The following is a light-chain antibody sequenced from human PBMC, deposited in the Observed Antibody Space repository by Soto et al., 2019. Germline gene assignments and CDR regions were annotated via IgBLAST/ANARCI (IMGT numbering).Light chain of an antibody. V-gene: IGKV3-20*01. CDR1: QSVNSNL. J-gene: IGKJ2*01. CDR2: DAS. Sequence: EIVLTQSPGTLSLSPGEGATVSCRASQSVNSNLLAWFQQKPSQAPRLLIHDASQRAAGIPDRCSGSGSATDFSLSISRLAPDDFAVYYCCQYVNSPLTFGQGTKLDIK. CDR3: CQYVNSPLT.